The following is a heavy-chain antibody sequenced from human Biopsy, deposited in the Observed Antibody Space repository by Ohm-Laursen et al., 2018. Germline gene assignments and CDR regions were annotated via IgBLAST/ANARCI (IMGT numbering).Heavy chain of an antibody. CDR3: AKDLGLNYSDRFLFYYGMDV. J-gene: IGHJ6*02. CDR1: GFTFDDYA. V-gene: IGHV3-9*01. Sequence: RSLRLSCSASGFTFDDYAMHWVRQVPGKGLEWVSGISWNSDDIGYADPMKGRFTISRDNARNALHLQMNSLRTEDTALYYCAKDLGLNYSDRFLFYYGMDVWGRGTTVTVSS. D-gene: IGHD4-17*01. CDR2: ISWNSDDI.